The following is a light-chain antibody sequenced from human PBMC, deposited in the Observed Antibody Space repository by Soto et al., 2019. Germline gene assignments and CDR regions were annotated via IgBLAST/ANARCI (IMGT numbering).Light chain of an antibody. Sequence: QSALPQPASVSGSPGQSITISCTGTSSDVGGYDHVSWYQQHPGRAPKLMIYDVSNRPSGVSNRFSGSKSGNTASLTISGLQAEDEADYYCSSYTSSNTLVFGGGTKLTVL. CDR2: DVS. V-gene: IGLV2-14*01. CDR3: SSYTSSNTLV. J-gene: IGLJ2*01. CDR1: SSDVGGYDH.